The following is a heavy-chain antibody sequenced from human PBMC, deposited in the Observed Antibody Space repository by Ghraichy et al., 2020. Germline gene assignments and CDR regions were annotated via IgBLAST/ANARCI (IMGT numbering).Heavy chain of an antibody. J-gene: IGHJ5*02. CDR1: GGSISSGGYY. D-gene: IGHD2-15*01. Sequence: SETLSLTCTVSGGSISSGGYYWSWIRQHPGKGLEWIGYIYYSGSTYYNPSLKSRVTISVDTSKNQFSLKLSSVTAADTAVYYCAGGYCSGGSCYSADNWFDPWGQGTLVTVSS. CDR2: IYYSGST. CDR3: AGGYCSGGSCYSADNWFDP. V-gene: IGHV4-31*03.